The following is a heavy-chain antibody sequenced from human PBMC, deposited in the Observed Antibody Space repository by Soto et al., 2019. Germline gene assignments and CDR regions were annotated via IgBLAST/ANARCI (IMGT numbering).Heavy chain of an antibody. D-gene: IGHD6-25*01. J-gene: IGHJ5*02. CDR1: GGSFSGYY. Sequence: QVQLQQWGAGLLKPSETLSLTCAVYGGSFSGYYWSWIRQPPGKGLEWIGEINHSGSTNYNPSLKSRVTMSVATSQNQFSLKLSSVTAADTAVYYWARRSAAGPWGQGTLVTVSS. CDR3: ARRSAAGP. CDR2: INHSGST. V-gene: IGHV4-34*01.